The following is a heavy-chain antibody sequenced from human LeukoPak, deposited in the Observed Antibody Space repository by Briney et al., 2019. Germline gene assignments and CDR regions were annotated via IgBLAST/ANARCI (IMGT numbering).Heavy chain of an antibody. CDR3: AKGRSVTTIDY. V-gene: IGHV3-9*01. CDR1: GFTFSSYA. CDR2: ISWNSGSI. Sequence: GGSLRLSCAASGFTFSSYAMSWVRQAPGKGLEWVSGISWNSGSIGYADSVKGRFTISRDNAKNSLYLQMNSLRGEDTALYYCAKGRSVTTIDYWGQGTLVTVSS. D-gene: IGHD4-17*01. J-gene: IGHJ4*02.